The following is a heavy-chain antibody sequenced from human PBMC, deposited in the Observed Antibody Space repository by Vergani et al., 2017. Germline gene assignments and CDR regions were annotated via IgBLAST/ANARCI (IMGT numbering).Heavy chain of an antibody. Sequence: EVQLVQSGAEVQKPGESLKISCKGSGYSFTSYWIGWVRQMPGKGLEWMGIIYPGDSDTRYSPSFQGQVTISADKSISTAYLQWSSLKASDTAMYYCARTVGVVTAIPNWFDPWGQGTLVTVSS. D-gene: IGHD2-21*02. J-gene: IGHJ5*02. CDR2: IYPGDSDT. CDR1: GYSFTSYW. V-gene: IGHV5-51*01. CDR3: ARTVGVVTAIPNWFDP.